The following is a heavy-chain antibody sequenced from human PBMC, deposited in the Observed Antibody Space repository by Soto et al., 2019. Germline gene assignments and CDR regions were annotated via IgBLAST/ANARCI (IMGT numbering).Heavy chain of an antibody. CDR3: ARWGIAAGDY. D-gene: IGHD6-13*01. CDR1: GFTFSSYG. Sequence: VQLVECGGGMVQPGRSLRRSCAASGFTFSSYGMHWVRQAPGKGLEWVAVIWYDGSNKYYADSVKGRFTISRDNSKNTLYLQMNSLRAEDTAVYYCARWGIAAGDYWGQGTLVTVSS. V-gene: IGHV3-33*01. J-gene: IGHJ4*02. CDR2: IWYDGSNK.